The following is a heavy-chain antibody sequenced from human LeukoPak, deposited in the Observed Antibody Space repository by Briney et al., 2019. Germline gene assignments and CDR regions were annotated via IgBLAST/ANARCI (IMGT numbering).Heavy chain of an antibody. V-gene: IGHV3-23*01. CDR1: GFTFSSYA. J-gene: IGHJ5*02. D-gene: IGHD1-26*01. CDR2: ISSSGGST. CDR3: ARAPKFRLVGVPKGPFDP. Sequence: GGSLRLSCAASGFTFSSYAMSWVRQAPGKGLEWVSAISSSGGSTYYADSVKGRFFISRDNAKNSLYLQMNSLRAEDTAVYYCARAPKFRLVGVPKGPFDPWGQGTLVTVSS.